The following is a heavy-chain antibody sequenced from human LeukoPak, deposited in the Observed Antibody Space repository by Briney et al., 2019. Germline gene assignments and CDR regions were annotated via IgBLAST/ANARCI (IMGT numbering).Heavy chain of an antibody. CDR3: ARRPYYDFWSGYYQDYYYYGMDV. V-gene: IGHV4-59*12. Sequence: PSETLSLTCTVSGGSISSYYWSWIRQPPGKGLEWIGYIYYSGSTNYNPSLKSRVTISVDTSKNQFSLKLSSVTAADTAVYYCARRPYYDFWSGYYQDYYYYGMDVWGQGTTVTVSS. J-gene: IGHJ6*02. D-gene: IGHD3-3*01. CDR1: GGSISSYY. CDR2: IYYSGST.